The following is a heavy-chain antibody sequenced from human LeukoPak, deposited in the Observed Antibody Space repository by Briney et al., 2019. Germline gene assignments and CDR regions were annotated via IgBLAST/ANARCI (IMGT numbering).Heavy chain of an antibody. CDR1: GFTFSISA. V-gene: IGHV3-64*04. CDR3: AKHYYDTSGTPRYFDY. CDR2: ISGNGVTT. Sequence: GGSLRLSCSASGFTFSISAMHWVRQAPGKRLQYVSVISGNGVTTSYADSVKGRFTISRDNSKNTLYLQMNSLRDEDTAVYYCAKHYYDTSGTPRYFDYWGQGTLVTVSS. D-gene: IGHD3-22*01. J-gene: IGHJ4*02.